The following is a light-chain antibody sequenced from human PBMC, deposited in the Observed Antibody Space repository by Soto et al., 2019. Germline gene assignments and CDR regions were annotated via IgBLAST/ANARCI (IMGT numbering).Light chain of an antibody. CDR2: NAS. Sequence: DIQMTQSPSTLSASVGDRVTITCRASQSISSWLAWYQQKPGKNPKLLIYNASSLESGVPSRFSGSGSGTEFTLTISSLQPDDFAPYYCQQYNSYLFTFGPGTKVDIK. J-gene: IGKJ3*01. CDR1: QSISSW. CDR3: QQYNSYLFT. V-gene: IGKV1-5*01.